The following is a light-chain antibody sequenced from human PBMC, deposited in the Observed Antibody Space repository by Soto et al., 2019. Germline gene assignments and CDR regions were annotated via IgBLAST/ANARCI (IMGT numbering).Light chain of an antibody. CDR3: ATWDDSLNVYVL. CDR2: SDN. Sequence: QSVLTQPPSASGTPGQRVTISCSGSSSNIGSNTVNWYQQLPGAAPKLLVHSDNQRPSGVPDRFSGSRSGTSASLAISGLQSEYEADYYCATWDDSLNVYVLFGGGTKLTVL. CDR1: SSNIGSNT. J-gene: IGLJ2*01. V-gene: IGLV1-44*01.